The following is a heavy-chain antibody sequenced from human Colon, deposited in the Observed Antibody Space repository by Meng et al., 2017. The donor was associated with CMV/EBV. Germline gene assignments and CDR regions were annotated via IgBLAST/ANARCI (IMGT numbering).Heavy chain of an antibody. CDR3: AREGSGSYNHYYYGMDV. Sequence: GSLRLSCSVSSDSVSTSIYYWGWVRQAPGKRLEWIGNIYYNGRSSYNSSLKSRVTISMDTSKNQFSLRVTSVTAADTAVYYCAREGSGSYNHYYYGMDVWGQGTKVTVSS. CDR1: SDSVSTSIYY. CDR2: IYYNGRS. D-gene: IGHD3-10*01. J-gene: IGHJ6*02. V-gene: IGHV4-39*07.